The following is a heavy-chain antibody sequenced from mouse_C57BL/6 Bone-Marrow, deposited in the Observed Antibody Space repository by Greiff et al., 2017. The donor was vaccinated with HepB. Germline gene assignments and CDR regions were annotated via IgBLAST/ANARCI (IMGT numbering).Heavy chain of an antibody. D-gene: IGHD2-12*01. CDR1: GFTFSSYG. J-gene: IGHJ4*01. CDR2: ISSGGSYT. V-gene: IGHV5-6*01. Sequence: EVKLVESGGDLVKPGGSLKLSCAASGFTFSSYGMSWVRQTPDKRLEWVATISSGGSYTYYPDSVKGRFTISRDNAKNTLYLQMSSLKSEDTAMYYCARHRLRRGGAMDYWGQGTSVTVSS. CDR3: ARHRLRRGGAMDY.